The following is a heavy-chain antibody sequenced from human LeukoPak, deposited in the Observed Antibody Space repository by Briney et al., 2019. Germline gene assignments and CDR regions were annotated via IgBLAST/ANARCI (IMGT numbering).Heavy chain of an antibody. D-gene: IGHD6-19*01. Sequence: GGSLRLPCAASGFTFSSYGMHWVRQAPGKGLEWVAVIWYDGSNKYYADSVKGRFTISRDNSKNTLYLQMNSLRAEDAAVYYCAKKRSSGWYDFDYWGQGTLVTVSS. CDR3: AKKRSSGWYDFDY. V-gene: IGHV3-33*06. CDR1: GFTFSSYG. J-gene: IGHJ4*02. CDR2: IWYDGSNK.